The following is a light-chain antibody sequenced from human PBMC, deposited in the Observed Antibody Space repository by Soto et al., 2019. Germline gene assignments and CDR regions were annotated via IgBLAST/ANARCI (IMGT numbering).Light chain of an antibody. Sequence: EIVLTQSPGTLSLSPGERATLSCRVRQSIGRTYLAWYQQRPGQAPRLLLYGASSRATGIPDRFDGSGSGTDFTLTISRLEPEDFAVYYCQQYGSSPQWTFGQRTQVDIK. CDR1: QSIGRTY. V-gene: IGKV3-20*01. J-gene: IGKJ1*01. CDR2: GAS. CDR3: QQYGSSPQWT.